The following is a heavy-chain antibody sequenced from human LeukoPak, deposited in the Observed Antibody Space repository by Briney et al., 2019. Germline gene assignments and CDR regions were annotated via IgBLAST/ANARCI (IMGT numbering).Heavy chain of an antibody. Sequence: ASVKVSCKASGYSFPSYGITWVRQAPGQGLEWMGRISVYNGHTAYAQNFQGRVTMTTETSTSTAYLEVRSLRSDDTARYYCARIAVVVPTGIVGSYFNYMDVWGEGTTVTVSS. CDR2: ISVYNGHT. CDR3: ARIAVVVPTGIVGSYFNYMDV. V-gene: IGHV1-18*04. J-gene: IGHJ6*03. D-gene: IGHD2-2*01. CDR1: GYSFPSYG.